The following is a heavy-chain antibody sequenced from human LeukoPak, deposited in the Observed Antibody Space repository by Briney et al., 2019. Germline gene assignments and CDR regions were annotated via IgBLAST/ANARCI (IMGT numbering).Heavy chain of an antibody. CDR3: AREELLVRVALDY. CDR2: INPNTGGT. V-gene: IGHV1-2*02. Sequence: ASVKVSCKASGYTFTGYYMHWVRQVPGQGLEWMGWINPNTGGTHYAQKFQGRVTLTRDTSISTVYMELGRLTSDDTAVYYCAREELLVRVALDYWGQGTLVTVSS. CDR1: GYTFTGYY. D-gene: IGHD6-6*01. J-gene: IGHJ4*02.